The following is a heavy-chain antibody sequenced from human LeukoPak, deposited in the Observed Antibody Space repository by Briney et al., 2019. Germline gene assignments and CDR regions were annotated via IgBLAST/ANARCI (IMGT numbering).Heavy chain of an antibody. CDR1: GGSFSGYY. D-gene: IGHD3-3*01. Sequence: PSETLPLTCAVYGGSFSGYYWSWIRQPPGKGLEWIGEINHSGSTNYNPSLKSRVTISVDTSKNQFSLKLSSVTAADTAVYYCARGRITIFGVVIGGRNWFDPWGQGTLVTVSS. J-gene: IGHJ5*02. CDR2: INHSGST. CDR3: ARGRITIFGVVIGGRNWFDP. V-gene: IGHV4-34*01.